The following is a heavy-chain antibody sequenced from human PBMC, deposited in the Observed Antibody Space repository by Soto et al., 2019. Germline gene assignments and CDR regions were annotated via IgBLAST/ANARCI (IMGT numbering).Heavy chain of an antibody. Sequence: GRSMRDPSGASGLTFRSYGMHWARQAPGKGLEWVGIVWYDGSKEYYAESVRGRITISRDNSKNTLYLQVHSLRVEDTAVYYYERDRGDYYYMDVWGEGTTVTVSS. CDR2: VWYDGSKE. V-gene: IGHV3-33*01. J-gene: IGHJ6*03. D-gene: IGHD3-10*01. CDR3: ERDRGDYYYMDV. CDR1: GLTFRSYG.